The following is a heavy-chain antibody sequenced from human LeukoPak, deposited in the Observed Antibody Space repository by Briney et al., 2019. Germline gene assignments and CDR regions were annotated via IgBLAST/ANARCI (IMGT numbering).Heavy chain of an antibody. CDR2: IKEDGSEK. Sequence: GGSLRLSCAASGFTFNRYWMSWVRQAPGKGLEWVANIKEDGSEKYYVDSVKGRFTISRDNAKNSLYLQMDSLRAEDTAVYYCARGRYFDCWGQGTLVTVSS. V-gene: IGHV3-7*01. J-gene: IGHJ4*02. CDR1: GFTFNRYW. D-gene: IGHD3-9*01. CDR3: ARGRYFDC.